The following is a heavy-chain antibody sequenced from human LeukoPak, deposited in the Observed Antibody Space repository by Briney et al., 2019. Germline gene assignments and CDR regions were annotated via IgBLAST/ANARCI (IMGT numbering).Heavy chain of an antibody. CDR2: ISYDGSNK. CDR3: ARWWVAGDFDY. D-gene: IGHD2-15*01. V-gene: IGHV3-30-3*01. J-gene: IGHJ4*02. CDR1: GFTFSSYA. Sequence: PGGSLRLSCVASGFTFSSYAMHWVRQAPGKGLEWVAVISYDGSNKYYADSVKGRFTISRDNSKNTLYLQMNSLRAEDTAVYYCARWWVAGDFDYWGQGTLVTVSS.